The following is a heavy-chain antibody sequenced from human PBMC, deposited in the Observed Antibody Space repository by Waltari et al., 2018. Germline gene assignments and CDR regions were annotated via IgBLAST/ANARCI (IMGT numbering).Heavy chain of an antibody. CDR3: ARHGEYYYYYYMDV. V-gene: IGHV4-39*07. CDR2: IYYSGST. J-gene: IGHJ6*03. CDR1: GGSISSSSYY. Sequence: QLQLQESGPGLVKPSETLSLTCTVSGGSISSSSYYWGWIRQPPGQGLEWIGSIYYSGSTYYNPSLKSRVTISVDTSKNQFSLKLSSVTAADTAVYYCARHGEYYYYYYMDVWGKGTTVTVSS. D-gene: IGHD7-27*01.